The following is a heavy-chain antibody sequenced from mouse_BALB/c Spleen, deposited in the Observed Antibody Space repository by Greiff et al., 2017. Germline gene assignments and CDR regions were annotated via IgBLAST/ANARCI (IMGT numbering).Heavy chain of an antibody. CDR2: IWAGGST. CDR1: GFSLTSYG. D-gene: IGHD1-1*01. V-gene: IGHV2-9*02. Sequence: VQLVESGPGLVAPSQSLSITCTVSGFSLTSYGVHWVRQPPGKGLEWLGVIWAGGSTNYNSALMSRLSISKDNSKSQVCVKMNSLQTDDTAMYYCARDYYGSSWFAYWGQGTLVTGSA. CDR3: ARDYYGSSWFAY. J-gene: IGHJ3*01.